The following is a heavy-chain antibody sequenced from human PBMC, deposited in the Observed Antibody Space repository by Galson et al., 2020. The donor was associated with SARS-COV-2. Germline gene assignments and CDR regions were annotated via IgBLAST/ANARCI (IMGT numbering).Heavy chain of an antibody. D-gene: IGHD2-21*01. J-gene: IGHJ4*02. Sequence: ASVTVSCKASGYTFTIYAIQWVRQAPGQRPEWMGWINAGNGKPKYSQKFQGRVTFTLDTSANTAYMDLNSLRSEDTAVYYCASDRLIGVGFDYWGQGTLVTVSS. CDR1: GYTFTIYA. CDR3: ASDRLIGVGFDY. V-gene: IGHV1-3*01. CDR2: INAGNGKP.